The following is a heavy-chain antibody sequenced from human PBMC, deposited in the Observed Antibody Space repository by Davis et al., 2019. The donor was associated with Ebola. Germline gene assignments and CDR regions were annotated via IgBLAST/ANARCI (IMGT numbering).Heavy chain of an antibody. CDR3: ARARSSSWRDFDY. CDR2: TRNKASGYST. Sequence: GESLKISCAASGFTLSDNYMDWVRQTPGKGLEWVARTRNKASGYSTEYAASVRGRFTISRDDSHNSLHLQMNSLTIEDTALYYCARARSSSWRDFDYWGQGTLVTVSS. CDR1: GFTLSDNY. J-gene: IGHJ4*02. V-gene: IGHV3-72*01. D-gene: IGHD6-13*01.